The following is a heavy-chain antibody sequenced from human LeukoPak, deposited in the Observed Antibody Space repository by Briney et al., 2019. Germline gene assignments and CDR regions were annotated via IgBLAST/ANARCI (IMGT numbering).Heavy chain of an antibody. CDR3: ARDQLRYFDWLNHAFDY. Sequence: GGSLRLSCAASGFTLSSYWMSWVRQAPGKGLEWVANIKQDGSEKYYVDSVKGRFTISRDNAKNSLYLQMNSLRAEDTAVYYCARDQLRYFDWLNHAFDYWGQGTLVTVSS. J-gene: IGHJ4*02. CDR1: GFTLSSYW. CDR2: IKQDGSEK. D-gene: IGHD3-9*01. V-gene: IGHV3-7*01.